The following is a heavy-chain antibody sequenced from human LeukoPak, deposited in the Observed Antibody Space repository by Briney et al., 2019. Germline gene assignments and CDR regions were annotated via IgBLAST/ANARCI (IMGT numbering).Heavy chain of an antibody. CDR1: GGSSSGYY. V-gene: IGHV4-34*01. CDR3: ARKDPGYSNVADY. Sequence: KPSETLSLTCAVYGGSSSGYYWSWIRQPPGKGLEWIGEINHSGYTNYNPSLKSRVTISVDTSKNQFSLRLSSVTAADTAVYYCARKDPGYSNVADYWGQGTLVTVSS. D-gene: IGHD4-11*01. J-gene: IGHJ4*02. CDR2: INHSGYT.